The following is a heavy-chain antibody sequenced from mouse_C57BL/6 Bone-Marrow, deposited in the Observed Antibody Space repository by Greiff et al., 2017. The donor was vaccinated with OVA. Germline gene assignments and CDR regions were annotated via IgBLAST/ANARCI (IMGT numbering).Heavy chain of an antibody. J-gene: IGHJ2*01. CDR1: GFNTKNTY. D-gene: IGHD1-1*01. Sequence: VQLQQSVAELVRPGASVKLSCTASGFNTKNTYMHWVKQRPEQGLEWIGRIDPANGNTKYAPKFQGKATITADTSSNTAYLQLSSLTSENTAIYYCACITTVVDGYWGQGTTLTVSS. V-gene: IGHV14-3*01. CDR2: IDPANGNT. CDR3: ACITTVVDGY.